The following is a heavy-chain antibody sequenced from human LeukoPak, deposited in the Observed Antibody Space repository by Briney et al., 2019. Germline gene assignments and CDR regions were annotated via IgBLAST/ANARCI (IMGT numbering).Heavy chain of an antibody. CDR1: GYTFTGYY. V-gene: IGHV1-2*02. CDR2: INPNSGGT. D-gene: IGHD2-2*01. CDR3: AREGCSSTSCYELDWFDP. J-gene: IGHJ5*02. Sequence: ASVTVSCTASGYTFTGYYMHWVRQAPGQGLEWMGWINPNSGGTNYAQKFQGRVTMTRDTSISTAYMELSRLRSDDTAVYYCAREGCSSTSCYELDWFDPWGQGTLVTVSS.